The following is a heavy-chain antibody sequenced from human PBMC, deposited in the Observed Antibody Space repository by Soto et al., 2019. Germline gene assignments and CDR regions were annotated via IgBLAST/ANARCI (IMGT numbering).Heavy chain of an antibody. J-gene: IGHJ5*02. D-gene: IGHD2-15*01. CDR1: GGSISSYY. CDR2: IYYTGST. Sequence: QVQLQESGPGLVKPSETLSLTCSVSGGSISSYYWSWIRQPPGKGLEWIGYIYYTGSTNSNLSLKSRATISLDTSKNQFSLRLTSVTAADTAVYYCARASGCSDGSCAFDPWGQGTLVTVSS. V-gene: IGHV4-59*01. CDR3: ARASGCSDGSCAFDP.